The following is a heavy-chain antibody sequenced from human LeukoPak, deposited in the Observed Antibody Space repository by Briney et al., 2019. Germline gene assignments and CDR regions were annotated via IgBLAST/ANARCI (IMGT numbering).Heavy chain of an antibody. CDR2: IYHSGRT. D-gene: IGHD3-22*01. CDR3: ARRRYYDSTGYFE. V-gene: IGHV4-39*01. Sequence: GTGLEGIGDIYHSGRTYYNTSLKSRVAISIDPSKNQFSLRLRSMTAADTALFYCARRRYYDSTGYFEWGRGTLVTVSS. J-gene: IGHJ1*01.